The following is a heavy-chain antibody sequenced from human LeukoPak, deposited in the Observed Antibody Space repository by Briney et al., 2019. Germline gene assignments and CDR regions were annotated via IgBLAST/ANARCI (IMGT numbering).Heavy chain of an antibody. Sequence: SETLSLTCTVSGGSISSYYWSWIRQPPGKGLEWIGYIYYSGSTNYNPSLKSRVTISVDTSKNQFSLKLSSVTAADTAVYYCARELAVAGRHFDYWGQGTLVTVSS. CDR1: GGSISSYY. V-gene: IGHV4-59*01. CDR2: IYYSGST. J-gene: IGHJ4*02. CDR3: ARELAVAGRHFDY. D-gene: IGHD6-19*01.